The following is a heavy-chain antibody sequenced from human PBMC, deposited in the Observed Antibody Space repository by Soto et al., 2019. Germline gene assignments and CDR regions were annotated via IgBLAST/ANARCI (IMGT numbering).Heavy chain of an antibody. CDR3: ARDRERFLEWLSLDV. J-gene: IGHJ6*02. V-gene: IGHV1-46*01. CDR2: INPSGGST. Sequence: ASVKVSCKASGYTFTSYYMHWVRQAPGQGLEWMGIINPSGGSTSYAQKFQGRVTMTRDTSTSTVYMELSSLRSEDTAVYYCARDRERFLEWLSLDVWGQGTRSPSP. D-gene: IGHD3-3*01. CDR1: GYTFTSYY.